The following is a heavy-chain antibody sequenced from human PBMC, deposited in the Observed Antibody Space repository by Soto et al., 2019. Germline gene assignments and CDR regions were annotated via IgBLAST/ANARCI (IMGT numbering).Heavy chain of an antibody. D-gene: IGHD2-2*02. J-gene: IGHJ4*02. V-gene: IGHV1-69*01. Sequence: SVKVSCKASGGTFISYAIIWGRQAPGQGLEWMGGIIPIFGTANYAQKFQGRVTITADESTSTAYMELSSLRSEDTAVYYCARGLKYCSSTSCYSPLGYWGQGTLVTVSS. CDR1: GGTFISYA. CDR3: ARGLKYCSSTSCYSPLGY. CDR2: IIPIFGTA.